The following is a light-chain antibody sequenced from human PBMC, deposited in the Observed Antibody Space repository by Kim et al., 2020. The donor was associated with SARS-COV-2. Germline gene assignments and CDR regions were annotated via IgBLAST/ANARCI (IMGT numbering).Light chain of an antibody. CDR1: SGSIASNY. V-gene: IGLV6-57*01. CDR3: QSYDSSNPWV. CDR2: EDN. Sequence: VPSSCTLSSGSIASNYVQWYQQRPGSSPTTVIYEDNQRPSGVPDRFSGSIDSSSNSASLTISGLKTEDEADYYCQSYDSSNPWVFGGGTKLTVL. J-gene: IGLJ3*02.